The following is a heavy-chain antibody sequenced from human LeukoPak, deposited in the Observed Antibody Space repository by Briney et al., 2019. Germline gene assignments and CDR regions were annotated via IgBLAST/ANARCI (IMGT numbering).Heavy chain of an antibody. D-gene: IGHD2-2*01. CDR2: IIPIFGPA. V-gene: IGHV1-69*06. CDR3: FVGSTQYCSSTSCRRGSIDY. J-gene: IGHJ4*02. Sequence: SVKVSCKASGGTFSSYAISWVRQAPGQGLEWMGGIIPIFGPANYAQKFQGRVTITADKSTSTAYMELSRLRSEDTAVYYCFVGSTQYCSSTSCRRGSIDYWGQGTLVTVSS. CDR1: GGTFSSYA.